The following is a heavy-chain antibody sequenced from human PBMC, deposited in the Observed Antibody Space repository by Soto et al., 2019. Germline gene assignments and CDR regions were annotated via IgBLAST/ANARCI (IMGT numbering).Heavy chain of an antibody. CDR2: IIPVFGTV. CDR3: ARDNPYTNSFGNWFDP. D-gene: IGHD6-13*01. CDR1: GGTFSNYA. J-gene: IGHJ5*02. Sequence: QVWPVQSGAEVKKPGSSVKVSCKASGGTFSNYAITWLRLAPGQGLEWLGGIIPVFGTVNYAQKFQGRVTITADESTSTAYMELNRLRSEDTAVYYCARDNPYTNSFGNWFDPWGQGTLVIVS. V-gene: IGHV1-69*01.